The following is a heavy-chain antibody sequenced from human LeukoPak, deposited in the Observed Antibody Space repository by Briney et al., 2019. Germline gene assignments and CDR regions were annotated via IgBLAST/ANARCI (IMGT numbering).Heavy chain of an antibody. J-gene: IGHJ4*02. CDR3: AKSAPYCTNGVCYRPLDY. Sequence: GGSLRLSCAASGFTFSNYAMNWVRQAPGKGLEWVSAISGSGGSTYYADSVKGRFTISRDNSKNTLYLQMNSLRAEDTAVYYCAKSAPYCTNGVCYRPLDYWGQGTLVTVSS. CDR1: GFTFSNYA. D-gene: IGHD2-8*01. V-gene: IGHV3-23*01. CDR2: ISGSGGST.